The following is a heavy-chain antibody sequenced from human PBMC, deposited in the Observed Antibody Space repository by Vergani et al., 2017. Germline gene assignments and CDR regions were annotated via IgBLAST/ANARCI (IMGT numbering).Heavy chain of an antibody. CDR1: GGSISSGSYY. Sequence: QVQLQESGPGLVKPSQTLSLTCTVPGGSISSGSYYWSWIRQPAGKGLEWIGRIYTSGSTNYNPSLKSRVTMSVDTSKNQFSLKLSSVTAADTAVYYCATGGLYCSSTSCYSYYMDVWGK. J-gene: IGHJ6*03. D-gene: IGHD2-2*01. CDR2: IYTSGST. V-gene: IGHV4-61*02. CDR3: ATGGLYCSSTSCYSYYMDV.